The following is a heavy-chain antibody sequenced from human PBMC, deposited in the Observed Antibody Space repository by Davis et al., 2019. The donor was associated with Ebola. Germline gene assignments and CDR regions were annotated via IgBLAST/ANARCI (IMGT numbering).Heavy chain of an antibody. D-gene: IGHD3-22*01. Sequence: GGSLRLSCAASGFTFSSYGMHWVRQAPGKGPEWVAVIWYNGSNKNYGESVKGRFTISRDNSRNTLYLEMNSLRAEDTAIYYCTRGQGSGYSEYYFDYWGQGTLVTVSS. CDR1: GFTFSSYG. V-gene: IGHV3-33*01. J-gene: IGHJ4*02. CDR2: IWYNGSNK. CDR3: TRGQGSGYSEYYFDY.